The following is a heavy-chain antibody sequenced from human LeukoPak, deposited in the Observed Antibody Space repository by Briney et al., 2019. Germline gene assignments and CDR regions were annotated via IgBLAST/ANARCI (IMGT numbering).Heavy chain of an antibody. D-gene: IGHD3-22*01. CDR1: GGTFSTSA. J-gene: IGHJ6*02. CDR2: ISAYNGNT. CDR3: ASQYDRDVLRGMDV. V-gene: IGHV1-18*01. Sequence: ASVKVSCKASGGTFSTSAISWVRQAPGQGLEWMGWISAYNGNTNYAQKLQGRVTMTTDTSTSTAYMELRSLRSDDTAVYYCASQYDRDVLRGMDVWGQGTTVTVSS.